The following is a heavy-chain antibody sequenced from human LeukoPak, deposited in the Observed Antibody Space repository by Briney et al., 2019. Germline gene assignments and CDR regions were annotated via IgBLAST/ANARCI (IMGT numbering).Heavy chain of an antibody. D-gene: IGHD6-13*01. CDR3: ARLGYTSSPGDS. V-gene: IGHV5-51*01. Sequence: GESLEISCKGSGYIFSSYYIAWVRQVPGKGLECMGSIFPGDSGTKYSPSFQGHVTISVDKSISTAYLQWKSLSDSDTAMYYCARLGYTSSPGDSWGQGTLVTVSS. J-gene: IGHJ4*02. CDR2: IFPGDSGT. CDR1: GYIFSSYY.